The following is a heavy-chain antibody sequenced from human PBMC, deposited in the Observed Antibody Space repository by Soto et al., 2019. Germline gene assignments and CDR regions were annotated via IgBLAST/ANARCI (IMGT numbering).Heavy chain of an antibody. CDR1: GGAFSRHP. Sequence: QVQLVQYGAEVKKPGSSVKVSCKASGGAFSRHPISGVRQAPGQGLEWMGGIIPILKTAKYAHSFRGRATIAEAESSTTVFMDLRGLRSKDTAVYYCAREALSRRDYDGSVYQWGWFDPWGQGTLLIVSS. V-gene: IGHV1-69*01. CDR3: AREALSRRDYDGSVYQWGWFDP. J-gene: IGHJ5*02. D-gene: IGHD3-16*01. CDR2: IIPILKTA.